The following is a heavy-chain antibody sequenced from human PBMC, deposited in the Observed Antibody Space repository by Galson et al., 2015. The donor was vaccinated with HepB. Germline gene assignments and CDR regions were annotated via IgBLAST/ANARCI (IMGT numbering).Heavy chain of an antibody. Sequence: SVKVSCKASGYTFTSYGISWVRQAPGQGLEWMGWISAYNGNTNYAQKLQGRVTMTTDTSTSTAYMELRSLRSDDTAVYYCARGGDYSSSWAHYYYYYGMDVWGQGTTVTVSS. CDR1: GYTFTSYG. D-gene: IGHD6-13*01. CDR3: ARGGDYSSSWAHYYYYYGMDV. CDR2: ISAYNGNT. J-gene: IGHJ6*02. V-gene: IGHV1-18*01.